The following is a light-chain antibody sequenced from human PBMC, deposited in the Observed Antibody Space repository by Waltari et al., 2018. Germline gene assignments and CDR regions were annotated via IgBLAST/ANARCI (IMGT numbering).Light chain of an antibody. CDR2: DVS. CDR1: SCDVGAYDY. V-gene: IGLV2-14*01. CDR3: LSHTRSGSWV. J-gene: IGLJ3*02. Sequence: QSALTQPASVSGSPGQSIAISCTGTSCDVGAYDYVSWYQQHAGKGPRLMIYDVSKLHAGVSHRFSGSKSGNTVSLTISGLQAEDEAHYYCLSHTRSGSWVFGGGTKVTVL.